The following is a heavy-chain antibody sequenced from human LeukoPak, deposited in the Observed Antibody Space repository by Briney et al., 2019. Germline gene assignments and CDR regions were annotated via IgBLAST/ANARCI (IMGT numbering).Heavy chain of an antibody. CDR2: IYYSGST. V-gene: IGHV4-39*07. Sequence: SETLSLTCTVSGGSISSSSYYWGWIRQPPGKGLEWIGSIYYSGSTYYNPSLKSRVTISVDTSKNQFSLKLSSVTAADTAVYYCARVAQTAMVTGLDYWGQGTLVTVSS. D-gene: IGHD5-18*01. J-gene: IGHJ4*02. CDR1: GGSISSSSYY. CDR3: ARVAQTAMVTGLDY.